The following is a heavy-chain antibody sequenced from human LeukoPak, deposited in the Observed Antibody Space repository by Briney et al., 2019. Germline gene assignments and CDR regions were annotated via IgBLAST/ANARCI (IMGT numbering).Heavy chain of an antibody. D-gene: IGHD6-6*01. Sequence: SETLSLTGAGYAGAFSGYYWSWIRQPPGKGLEWIGEINHSGSTNTNPSLKSRVTISVDTSKKHCYQKRSSVTAADTAVYYCARRVGFLAARPRYFDYWGQGTLVSVSS. CDR1: AGAFSGYY. V-gene: IGHV4-34*01. CDR3: ARRVGFLAARPRYFDY. CDR2: INHSGST. J-gene: IGHJ4*02.